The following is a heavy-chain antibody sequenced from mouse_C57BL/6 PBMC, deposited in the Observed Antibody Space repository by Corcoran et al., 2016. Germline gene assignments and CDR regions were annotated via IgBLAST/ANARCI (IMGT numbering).Heavy chain of an antibody. CDR3: ARWDYGNYLYFDV. D-gene: IGHD2-1*01. CDR2: INPNNGGT. J-gene: IGHJ1*03. V-gene: IGHV1-26*01. Sequence: EVQLQQSGPELVRPGASVNISCKASGYTFTDYYMNWVKQSHGKSLEWIGDINPNNGGTSYNQKFKGKATLTVDKSSSTAYMELRSLTSEDSAVYYCARWDYGNYLYFDVWGTATTVTVSS. CDR1: GYTFTDYY.